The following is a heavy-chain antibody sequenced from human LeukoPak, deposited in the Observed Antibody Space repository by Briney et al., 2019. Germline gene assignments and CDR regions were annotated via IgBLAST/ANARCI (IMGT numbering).Heavy chain of an antibody. CDR2: IGISSGNT. CDR1: GFRFSDYS. CDR3: ARGTFAWYFDY. Sequence: PGGSLRLSCAASGFRFSDYSMNWVRQAPGKGLEWISYIGISSGNTNYADSVKGRFTISGDKAKNSLYLQMNSLRAEDTAVYYCARGTFAWYFDYWGQGTLVTVSS. D-gene: IGHD3-16*01. J-gene: IGHJ4*02. V-gene: IGHV3-48*01.